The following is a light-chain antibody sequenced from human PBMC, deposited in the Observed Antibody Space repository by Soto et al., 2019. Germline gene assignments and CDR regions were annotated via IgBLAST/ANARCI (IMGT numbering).Light chain of an antibody. J-gene: IGKJ4*01. CDR1: QSLVHREGNTY. Sequence: DVVMTQSPLSLSVTLGQPASISCRSTQSLVHREGNTYLSWFQQRPGQSPRRLIYKVSNRDSGVPDRFSGSGSGTDFTLKISRVEAEDVGVYYCQQYNNWPPALTFGGGTKVEIK. CDR2: KVS. V-gene: IGKV2-30*02. CDR3: QQYNNWPPALT.